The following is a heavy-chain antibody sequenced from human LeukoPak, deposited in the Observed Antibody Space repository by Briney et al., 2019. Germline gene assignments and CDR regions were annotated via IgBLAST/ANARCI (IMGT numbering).Heavy chain of an antibody. D-gene: IGHD3/OR15-3a*01. Sequence: ASVKVSCKASGYTFTTYGISWVRQAPGQGLDRMGWIRVYNGDTYYAQKLQGRVTMTTDTSASIAYMELRSLRSDDTAVYYCARGGPTSMIYYWGQGTLVTVSS. J-gene: IGHJ4*02. V-gene: IGHV1-18*01. CDR3: ARGGPTSMIYY. CDR1: GYTFTTYG. CDR2: IRVYNGDT.